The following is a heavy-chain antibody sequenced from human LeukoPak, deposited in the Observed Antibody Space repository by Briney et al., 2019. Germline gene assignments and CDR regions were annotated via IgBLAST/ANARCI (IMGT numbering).Heavy chain of an antibody. V-gene: IGHV4-59*01. Sequence: SETLSFTCTVSGGSISSYYWSWIPQPPGKGLEWIGYIYYSGSTNYNPSLKSRVTISVATSKNQFPLKLSSVTAADTAVYYCAGGEPAAMGTWGQGTLVTVSS. J-gene: IGHJ5*02. D-gene: IGHD2-2*01. CDR1: GGSISSYY. CDR2: IYYSGST. CDR3: AGGEPAAMGT.